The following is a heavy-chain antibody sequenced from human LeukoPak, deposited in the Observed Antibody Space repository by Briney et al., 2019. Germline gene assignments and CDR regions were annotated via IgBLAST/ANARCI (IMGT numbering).Heavy chain of an antibody. V-gene: IGHV4-59*08. D-gene: IGHD6-19*01. CDR1: GGSISSYY. CDR3: ARRMAVAGMLIRVFDI. J-gene: IGHJ3*02. CDR2: IYYSGST. Sequence: SETLSLTCTVSGGSISSYYWSWIRQPPGKGLEWIGYIYYSGSTNYNPSLKSRVTISVDTSKNQCSLKLSSVTAADTAVYYWARRMAVAGMLIRVFDIWGQGTRVTVSS.